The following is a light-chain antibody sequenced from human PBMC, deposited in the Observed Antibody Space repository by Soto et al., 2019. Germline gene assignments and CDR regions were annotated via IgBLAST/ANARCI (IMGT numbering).Light chain of an antibody. Sequence: IVLTQSPATLSLSPGERATLSCRASQSVSIYLAWYQHKPGQAPRVLIYDASNRATGIPARFSGSGSGTDFTLTISSLEPEDFALYYCQQHINWPLTFGGGTKVEIK. CDR3: QQHINWPLT. CDR2: DAS. J-gene: IGKJ4*01. V-gene: IGKV3-11*01. CDR1: QSVSIY.